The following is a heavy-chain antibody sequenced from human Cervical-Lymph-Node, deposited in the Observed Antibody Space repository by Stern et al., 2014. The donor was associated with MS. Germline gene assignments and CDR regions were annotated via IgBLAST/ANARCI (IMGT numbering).Heavy chain of an antibody. CDR3: ARQTRLVY. CDR1: GFTFSSYW. D-gene: IGHD2-2*01. Sequence: EVQLVESGGGLVQPGGSLRLSCAPSGFTFSSYWMSWVRQAPGKGLEWVANIKQYGSEKYYVDSVKGRFTISRDNAKNSLYLQMNSLRAEDTAVYYCARQTRLVYWGQGTLVTVSS. V-gene: IGHV3-7*01. CDR2: IKQYGSEK. J-gene: IGHJ4*02.